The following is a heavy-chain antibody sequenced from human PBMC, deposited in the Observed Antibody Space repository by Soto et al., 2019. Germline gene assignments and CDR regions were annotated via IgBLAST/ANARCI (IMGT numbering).Heavy chain of an antibody. CDR3: ARDSSITPRPLDY. CDR1: GFTFRDYY. J-gene: IGHJ4*02. CDR2: ISSTGSYA. D-gene: IGHD6-6*01. Sequence: LRLSCAASGFTFRDYYMSWIRQAPGKGLEWVSYISSTGSYAKYADSVKGRFTISRDNAKNSLYLQMSSLRAEDTAVYYCARDSSITPRPLDYWGQGTPVTVSS. V-gene: IGHV3-11*06.